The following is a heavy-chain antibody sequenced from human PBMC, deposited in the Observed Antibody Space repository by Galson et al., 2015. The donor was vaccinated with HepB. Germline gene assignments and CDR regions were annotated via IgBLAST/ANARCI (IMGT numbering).Heavy chain of an antibody. J-gene: IGHJ6*03. CDR3: TTRNRRYCSSTSCYYYYYMDV. D-gene: IGHD2-2*01. V-gene: IGHV3-15*07. Sequence: SLRLSYAASGFTFSNAWMNWVRQAPGKGLEWVGRIKSKTDGGTTDYAAPVKGRFTISRDDSKNTLYLQMNSLKTEDTAVYYCTTRNRRYCSSTSCYYYYYMDVWGKGTTVTVSS. CDR2: IKSKTDGGTT. CDR1: GFTFSNAW.